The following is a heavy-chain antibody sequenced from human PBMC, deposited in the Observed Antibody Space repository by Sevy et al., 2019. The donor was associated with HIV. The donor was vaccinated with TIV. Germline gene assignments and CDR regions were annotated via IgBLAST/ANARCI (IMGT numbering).Heavy chain of an antibody. CDR3: ARAGGLVDQGSDY. V-gene: IGHV1-8*01. D-gene: IGHD3-16*01. Sequence: GPVKVSCKASGYTFTSYDINWVRQATGQGLEWMGWMNPNSGNTDYAQKFQGRVTMTRDTSINTAYMELSSLRSEDTAVYYCARAGGLVDQGSDYWGQGTLVTVSS. J-gene: IGHJ4*02. CDR2: MNPNSGNT. CDR1: GYTFTSYD.